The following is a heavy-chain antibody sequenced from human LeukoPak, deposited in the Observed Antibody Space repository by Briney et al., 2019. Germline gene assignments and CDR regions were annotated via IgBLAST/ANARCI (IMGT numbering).Heavy chain of an antibody. CDR3: ARQGSGYYDSSGYYISSDY. CDR1: GYSINNYW. V-gene: IGHV5-51*01. D-gene: IGHD3-22*01. Sequence: GESLKISCKGSGYSINNYWIGWVRQMPGKGLEWMGIIYPGDSDTRYSPSFQGQVTISADKSISTAYLQWSSLKASDTAMYYCARQGSGYYDSSGYYISSDYWGQGTLVTVSS. CDR2: IYPGDSDT. J-gene: IGHJ4*02.